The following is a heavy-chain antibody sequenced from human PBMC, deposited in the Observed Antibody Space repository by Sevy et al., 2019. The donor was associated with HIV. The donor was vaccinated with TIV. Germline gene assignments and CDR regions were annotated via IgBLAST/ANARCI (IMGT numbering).Heavy chain of an antibody. Sequence: GGSLRLSCAASGFIFSSNEMNWVRQAPGKGLEWVSYIGSSGSPIYYADSVKGRFTISRGNAKNSLYLQMNSLRAEDTAVYYCARVSVDTIFYGMDVWGQGTTVTVSS. J-gene: IGHJ6*02. CDR1: GFIFSSNE. CDR2: IGSSGSPI. CDR3: ARVSVDTIFYGMDV. D-gene: IGHD5-18*01. V-gene: IGHV3-48*03.